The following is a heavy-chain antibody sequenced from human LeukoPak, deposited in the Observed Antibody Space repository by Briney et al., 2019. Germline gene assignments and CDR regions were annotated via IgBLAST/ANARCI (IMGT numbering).Heavy chain of an antibody. CDR3: ARDGDQLNYYGTGSPNHY. D-gene: IGHD3-10*01. J-gene: IGHJ4*02. V-gene: IGHV1-18*01. Sequence: ASVKVSCKASGYTFTSYGISWVRQAPGQGLEWMGWISAYNGNTNYAQKLQGRVTMTTDTSTSTAYMELRSLRSDDTAVYYCARDGDQLNYYGTGSPNHYWGQGTLVTVSS. CDR2: ISAYNGNT. CDR1: GYTFTSYG.